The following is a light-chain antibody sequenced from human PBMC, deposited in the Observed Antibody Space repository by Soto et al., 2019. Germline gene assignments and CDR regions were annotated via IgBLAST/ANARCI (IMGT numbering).Light chain of an antibody. Sequence: QSALTQPPSVSGSPGQSVAISCTGTGSDIGAYNRVSWYQQPPGTAPKLMIYDVNNRPSGVPDRFSGSKSGNTASLTISGLQADDEADYYCSSFTRSNTYVFGTGTKVNVL. CDR3: SSFTRSNTYV. CDR1: GSDIGAYNR. CDR2: DVN. V-gene: IGLV2-18*02. J-gene: IGLJ1*01.